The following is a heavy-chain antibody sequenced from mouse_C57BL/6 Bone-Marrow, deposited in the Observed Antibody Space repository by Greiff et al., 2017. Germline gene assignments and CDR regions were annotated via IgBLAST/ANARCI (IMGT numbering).Heavy chain of an antibody. Sequence: QVQLQQPGAELVKPGASVKMSCKASGYTFTSYWITWVKQRPGQGLEWIGDIYPGSGSTTYNEKFKSKATLTIDTSSSTAYMQLSSLTSADSAVYYCAREDYYGSSYDYWGQGTTLTVSS. D-gene: IGHD1-1*01. CDR3: AREDYYGSSYDY. CDR1: GYTFTSYW. J-gene: IGHJ2*01. V-gene: IGHV1-55*01. CDR2: IYPGSGST.